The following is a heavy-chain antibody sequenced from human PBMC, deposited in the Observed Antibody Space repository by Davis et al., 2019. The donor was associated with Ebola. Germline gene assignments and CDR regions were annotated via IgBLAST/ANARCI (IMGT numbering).Heavy chain of an antibody. D-gene: IGHD2-2*01. J-gene: IGHJ5*02. V-gene: IGHV4-61*09. CDR3: ALSETSFRVWFDP. CDR1: GGSISSGSYY. Sequence: PSETLSLTCSVSGGSISSGSYYWTWIRQPAGKGLEWIGHVYTSGYTNYNPSLKSRVTISADTSNNQFSLRLTSVIAADTAVYYCALSETSFRVWFDPWGQGTLVTVSS. CDR2: VYTSGYT.